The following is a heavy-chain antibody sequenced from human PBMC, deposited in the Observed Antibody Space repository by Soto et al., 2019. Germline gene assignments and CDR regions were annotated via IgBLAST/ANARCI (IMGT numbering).Heavy chain of an antibody. CDR1: GYTFTSYD. Sequence: GASVKVSCKASGYTFTSYDIYWVRQATGQGLEWMGWMNPNTGNSGYAQKFQGRVTMTSDTSISTAHMELSSLRSVDTAVYYCARRAETNGWNGFGADKYYFDFWGQGTLVTVSS. J-gene: IGHJ4*02. CDR3: ARRAETNGWNGFGADKYYFDF. V-gene: IGHV1-8*01. D-gene: IGHD1-1*01. CDR2: MNPNTGNS.